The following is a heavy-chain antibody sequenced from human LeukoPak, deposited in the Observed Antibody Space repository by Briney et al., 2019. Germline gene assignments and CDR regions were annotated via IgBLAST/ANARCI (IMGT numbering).Heavy chain of an antibody. Sequence: PSETLSLTCTVSGGSISSYYWSWIRQPPGKGLEWIGYIYYSGSTYYNPSLKSPVTISVDTSKNQFSLKLSSVTAADTAVYYCARLPTVTFFDYWGQGTLVTVSS. D-gene: IGHD4-17*01. J-gene: IGHJ4*02. CDR3: ARLPTVTFFDY. V-gene: IGHV4-59*08. CDR1: GGSISSYY. CDR2: IYYSGST.